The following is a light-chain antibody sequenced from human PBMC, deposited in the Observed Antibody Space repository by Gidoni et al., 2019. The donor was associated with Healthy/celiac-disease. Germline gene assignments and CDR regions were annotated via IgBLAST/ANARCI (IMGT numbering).Light chain of an antibody. Sequence: EIVTTHPPPTLSVPPGERATLSCRASQSVSSNLAWYRQKPGQAPRLLIYGASTRANGIPARFSGSGSGTEFTLTISSLQSEDFAVYYCQQYNNWPRTFGQGTTVEIK. J-gene: IGKJ1*01. V-gene: IGKV3-15*01. CDR1: QSVSSN. CDR2: GAS. CDR3: QQYNNWPRT.